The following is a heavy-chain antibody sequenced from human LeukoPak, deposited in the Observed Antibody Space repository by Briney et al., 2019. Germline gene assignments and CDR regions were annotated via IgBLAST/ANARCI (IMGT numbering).Heavy chain of an antibody. D-gene: IGHD6-13*01. V-gene: IGHV1-8*01. Sequence: ASVKVSCKASGYTFTSYDINWVRQATGQGLEWMGWMNPNSGNTGYAQKFQGRVTITADKSTSTAYMELSSLRSEDTAVYYCARAGAAAALGRFDYWGRGTLVTVSS. CDR3: ARAGAAAALGRFDY. CDR1: GYTFTSYD. J-gene: IGHJ4*02. CDR2: MNPNSGNT.